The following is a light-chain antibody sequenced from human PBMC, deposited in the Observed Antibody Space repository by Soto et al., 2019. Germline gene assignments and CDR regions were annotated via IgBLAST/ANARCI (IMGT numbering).Light chain of an antibody. V-gene: IGLV1-40*01. CDR2: GDS. CDR1: NSNIGAGYD. Sequence: QAVVTQPPSVSGAPGQRVTISCTGSNSNIGAGYDVHWYQQLPGTAPKVLIFGDSNRPSGVPDRFSGSKSGTSASLAITGLQAEDEADYYCQSYDSSLSGVVFGGGTKLTVL. CDR3: QSYDSSLSGVV. J-gene: IGLJ2*01.